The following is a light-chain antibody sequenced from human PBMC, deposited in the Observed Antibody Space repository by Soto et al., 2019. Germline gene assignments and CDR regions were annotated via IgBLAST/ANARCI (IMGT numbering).Light chain of an antibody. Sequence: QSALTQPRSVSGSPGQSVTISCTGTSSDVGGDSFVSWYQQHPGRTPKLMIYDVSQRPSGVPDRFSGSKSGNTASLTISGLQAEYEADYFCCSYLGSCTGGFGGGTKRTVL. CDR2: DVS. V-gene: IGLV2-11*01. CDR1: SSDVGGDSF. CDR3: CSYLGSCTGG. J-gene: IGLJ2*01.